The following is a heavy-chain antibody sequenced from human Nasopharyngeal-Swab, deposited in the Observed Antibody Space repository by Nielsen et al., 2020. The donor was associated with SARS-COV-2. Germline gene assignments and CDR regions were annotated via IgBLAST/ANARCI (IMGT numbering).Heavy chain of an antibody. CDR1: VGSFSGYY. Sequence: SETLSLTCAVYVGSFSGYYWTWIRQPPGEGLEWIGEINHSGRTKYNPSLKSRVTISVDTSKNQFSLKLTSVTAADTAVYHCARLSNSAGDYWGQGTLVTVSS. V-gene: IGHV4-34*01. CDR2: INHSGRT. D-gene: IGHD4-23*01. J-gene: IGHJ4*02. CDR3: ARLSNSAGDY.